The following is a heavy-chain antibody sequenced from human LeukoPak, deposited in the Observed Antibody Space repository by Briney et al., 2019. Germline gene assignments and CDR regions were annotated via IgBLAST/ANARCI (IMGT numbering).Heavy chain of an antibody. J-gene: IGHJ6*02. CDR3: ATASYSSGPYYYGMDV. D-gene: IGHD6-19*01. Sequence: PGGSLRLSCAASGFAFSVYAMSWLRQPPGKGLEWVSSISGSDGSTFYADSVKGRFSISRDNSKNTLYLHMNSLRAEDTALYYCATASYSSGPYYYGMDVWGHGTTVTVSS. CDR2: ISGSDGST. CDR1: GFAFSVYA. V-gene: IGHV3-23*01.